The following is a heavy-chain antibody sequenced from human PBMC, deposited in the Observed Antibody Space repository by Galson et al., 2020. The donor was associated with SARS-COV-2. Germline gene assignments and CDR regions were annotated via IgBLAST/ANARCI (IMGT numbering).Heavy chain of an antibody. CDR2: IDPSDSYT. CDR3: TRHARGSSSRFWWNDY. Sequence: HGESLKISCKGSAYSFTNYWISWVRQMPGKGLEWMGRIDPSDSYTNYSPSFQGHVTISADKSISTAYLQWSSLKASDIAIYYCTRHARGSSSRFWWNDYWGQGTLVTVSS. CDR1: AYSFTNYW. J-gene: IGHJ4*02. V-gene: IGHV5-10-1*01. D-gene: IGHD6-6*01.